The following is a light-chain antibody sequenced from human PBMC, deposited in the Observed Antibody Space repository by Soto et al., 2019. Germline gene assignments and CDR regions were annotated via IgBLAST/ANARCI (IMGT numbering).Light chain of an antibody. CDR2: EVS. V-gene: IGLV2-14*01. CDR3: SSYTSSSTGV. CDR1: SSDVGGHNY. J-gene: IGLJ3*02. Sequence: QSALTQPASVSGSPGQSITISCIGTSSDVGGHNYVSWYQQYPGKAPKLIISEVSDRPSGISYRFSGSTSGNTASLTISWLQAEDEADYYCSSYTSSSTGVFGGGTKLTVL.